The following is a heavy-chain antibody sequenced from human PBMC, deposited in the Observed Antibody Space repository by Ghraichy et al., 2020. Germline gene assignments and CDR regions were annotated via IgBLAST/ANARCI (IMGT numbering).Heavy chain of an antibody. D-gene: IGHD3-10*01. J-gene: IGHJ5*02. CDR1: GYTFTSYD. V-gene: IGHV1-8*01. CDR2: MNPNSGNT. Sequence: ASVKVSCKASGYTFTSYDINWVRQATGQGLEWMGWMNPNSGNTGYAQKFQGRVTMTRNTSISTAYMELSSLRSEDTAVYYCARGILLWFGRGGWFDPWGQGTLVTVSS. CDR3: ARGILLWFGRGGWFDP.